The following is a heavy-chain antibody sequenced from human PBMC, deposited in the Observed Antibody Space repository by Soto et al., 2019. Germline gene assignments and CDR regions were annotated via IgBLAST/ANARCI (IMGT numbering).Heavy chain of an antibody. V-gene: IGHV4-61*08. J-gene: IGHJ5*02. D-gene: IGHD6-19*01. CDR2: IYYSGGT. CDR1: GTALSSGGYF. Sequence: PSETLSLTCTVSGTALSSGGYFYTWVRQPPGKGLEWLGYIYYSGGTNYNPSLKSRVTISLDKSKSQFSLRLITVTDADTAVYYCTIEQSDDNYFDPWGQGTLVTVSS. CDR3: TIEQSDDNYFDP.